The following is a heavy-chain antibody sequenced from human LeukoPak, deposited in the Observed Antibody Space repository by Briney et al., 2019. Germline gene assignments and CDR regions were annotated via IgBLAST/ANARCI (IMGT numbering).Heavy chain of an antibody. D-gene: IGHD6-19*01. V-gene: IGHV4-39*01. Sequence: PSETLSLTCSVSGGSISSLSYYWGWVRQPPGKGLEWIGSIYYGGRTYYNPSLKSRVTIPVDTSKNQFSLKLNSVTAADTAIYYCATSVTSSSGWYYGYWGQGSLVTVSS. CDR1: GGSISSLSYY. CDR3: ATSVTSSSGWYYGY. J-gene: IGHJ4*02. CDR2: IYYGGRT.